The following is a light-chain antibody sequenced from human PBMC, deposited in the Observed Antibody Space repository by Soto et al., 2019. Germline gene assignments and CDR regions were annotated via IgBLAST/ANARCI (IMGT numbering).Light chain of an antibody. CDR1: QTIITY. Sequence: DIQMTQSPSSLSASVGDRVTITCRASQTIITYLNWYQQKPGKAPDLLVYAASTLQSGVPSRFIGNASRTDFALTISSPRPEDFANYYCEQSHSTPHTFGQGTKLEIK. CDR3: EQSHSTPHT. V-gene: IGKV1-39*01. J-gene: IGKJ2*01. CDR2: AAS.